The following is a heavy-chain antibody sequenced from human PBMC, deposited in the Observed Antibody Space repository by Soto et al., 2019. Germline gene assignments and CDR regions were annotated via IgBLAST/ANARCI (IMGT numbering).Heavy chain of an antibody. J-gene: IGHJ4*02. CDR2: INGGNGNT. CDR1: EYTFTSYT. Sequence: QVKVLQSGAEVKKPGASVKVSCKASEYTFTSYTMHWVRQAPGQRLEWMGWINGGNGNTKYSQKFQGRVTITRDTSASTAYMELSSLRSDDTAVYYCARELQGLYYFDYWGQGTLVTVSS. D-gene: IGHD4-4*01. V-gene: IGHV1-3*01. CDR3: ARELQGLYYFDY.